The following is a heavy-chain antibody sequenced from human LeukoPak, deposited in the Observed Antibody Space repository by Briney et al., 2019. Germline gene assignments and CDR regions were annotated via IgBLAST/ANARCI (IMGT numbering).Heavy chain of an antibody. CDR3: AKVWVTKHDYGDYVDPYYYYYYMDV. J-gene: IGHJ6*03. V-gene: IGHV3-30*02. CDR1: GFSFSGYW. D-gene: IGHD4-17*01. CDR2: IRYDGSNK. Sequence: PGGSLRLSCTTSGFSFSGYWMHWVRQAPGKGLEWVAFIRYDGSNKYYADSVKGRFTISRDNSKNTLYLQMNSLRAEDTAVYYCAKVWVTKHDYGDYVDPYYYYYYMDVWGKGTTVTISS.